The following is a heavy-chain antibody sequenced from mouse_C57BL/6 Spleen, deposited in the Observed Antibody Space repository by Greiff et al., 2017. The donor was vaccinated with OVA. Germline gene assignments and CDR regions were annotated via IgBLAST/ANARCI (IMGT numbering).Heavy chain of an antibody. CDR1: GYTFTDYY. J-gene: IGHJ4*01. Sequence: VQLQQSGPELVKPGASVKISCKASGYTFTDYYMNWVKQSHGKSLEWIGDINPNNGGTSYNQKFKGKATLTVDKSSSTAYMELRSLTSEDSAVYYCARAEDYYGRGAMDYWGQGTSVTVSS. CDR2: INPNNGGT. D-gene: IGHD1-1*01. V-gene: IGHV1-26*01. CDR3: ARAEDYYGRGAMDY.